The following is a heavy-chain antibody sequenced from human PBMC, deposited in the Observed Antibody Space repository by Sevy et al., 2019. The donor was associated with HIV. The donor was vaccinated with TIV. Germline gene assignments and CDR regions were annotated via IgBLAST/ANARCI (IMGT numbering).Heavy chain of an antibody. CDR2: VFHSGST. CDR1: GYSITSGYL. D-gene: IGHD3-10*01. V-gene: IGHV4-38-2*01. CDR3: ARHSHGSGTYYVPFDS. J-gene: IGHJ4*02. Sequence: SETLSLTCAVSGYSITSGYLWGWIRQPPGKGLEWIGSVFHSGSTYYNPSLNSRVIISVDTSKNQFSLKLNSVTAADTSVYYCARHSHGSGTYYVPFDSWGQGTLVTVSS.